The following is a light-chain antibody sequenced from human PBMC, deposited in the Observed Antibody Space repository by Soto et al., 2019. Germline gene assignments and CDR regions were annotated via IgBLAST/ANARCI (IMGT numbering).Light chain of an antibody. V-gene: IGKV1-39*01. J-gene: IGKJ1*01. CDR1: QSIRNY. CDR2: AAS. CDR3: QQSYSTAWT. Sequence: DIQVTQSPSSLSASVGDRVTIACRASQSIRNYLNWYQQKPGKAPKLLIYAASSLQSWVPSRFSGSGSGTDFTLTISSLQPEDFATYYCQQSYSTAWTFGQGTKVDIK.